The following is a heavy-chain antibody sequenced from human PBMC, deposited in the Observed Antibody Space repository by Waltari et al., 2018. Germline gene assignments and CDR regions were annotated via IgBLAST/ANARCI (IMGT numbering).Heavy chain of an antibody. J-gene: IGHJ6*03. CDR3: ARGDCGGDCYRNYYYYMDV. V-gene: IGHV3-33*01. CDR2: IWYDGSNK. D-gene: IGHD2-21*01. CDR1: GFTFSSYG. Sequence: QVQLVESGGGVVQPGRSLRRSCAASGFTFSSYGMHWVRQAPGKGLEWVAVIWYDGSNKDYADSVKCLFTISRDNSKNTLYLQMNSLRAEDTAVYYCARGDCGGDCYRNYYYYMDVWGKGTTVTVSS.